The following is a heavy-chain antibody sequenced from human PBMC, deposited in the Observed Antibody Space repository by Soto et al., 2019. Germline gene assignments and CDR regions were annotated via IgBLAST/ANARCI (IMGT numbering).Heavy chain of an antibody. D-gene: IGHD4-17*01. V-gene: IGHV3-23*01. CDR1: GFTFSSYA. Sequence: GGSLRLSCAASGFTFSSYAMSWVRQAPGKGLEWVSAISGSGGSTYYADSVKGRFTISRDNSKNTLYLQMNSLRAEDKAGYSSAKKLPWRGDYAFDYWGQGHLVNVSS. J-gene: IGHJ4*02. CDR2: ISGSGGST. CDR3: AKKLPWRGDYAFDY.